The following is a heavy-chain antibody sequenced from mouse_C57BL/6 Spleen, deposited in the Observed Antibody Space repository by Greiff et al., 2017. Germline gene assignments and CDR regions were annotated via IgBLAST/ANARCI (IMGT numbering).Heavy chain of an antibody. Sequence: LVRPGASVKLSCKASGYTFTSYGISWVKQRTGQGLEWIGEIYPRSGNTYYNEKFKGKATLTADKSSSTAYMELRSLTSEDSAVYFCASIYDGYFFAYWGQGTLVTVSA. J-gene: IGHJ3*01. D-gene: IGHD2-3*01. V-gene: IGHV1-81*01. CDR1: GYTFTSYG. CDR3: ASIYDGYFFAY. CDR2: IYPRSGNT.